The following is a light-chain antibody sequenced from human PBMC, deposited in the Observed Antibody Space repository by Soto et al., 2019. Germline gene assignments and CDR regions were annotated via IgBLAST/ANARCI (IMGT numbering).Light chain of an antibody. V-gene: IGKV3-20*01. CDR1: QSVSSN. J-gene: IGKJ1*01. CDR2: GAS. CDR3: QHYGHALWA. Sequence: EIVMSQSPATLSVSPGERVTLSCRASQSVSSNLAWYQQKVGQSPRLLMSGASRRATGVPDRFSGSGSGTDFTLTISRLEPEDFAVYYCQHYGHALWAFGQGTKV.